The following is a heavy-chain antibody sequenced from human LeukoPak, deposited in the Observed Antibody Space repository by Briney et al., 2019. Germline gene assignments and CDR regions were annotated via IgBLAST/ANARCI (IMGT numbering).Heavy chain of an antibody. Sequence: GASVKVSCKASGGTFSSYAISWVRQAPGQGLEWMGRIIPILGIANYAQKFQGRVTITADKSTSTAYMELSSLRSEDTAVYYCARDVVPAAIGWFDPWGQGTLVTVSS. D-gene: IGHD2-2*02. CDR1: GGTFSSYA. CDR3: ARDVVPAAIGWFDP. J-gene: IGHJ5*02. V-gene: IGHV1-69*04. CDR2: IIPILGIA.